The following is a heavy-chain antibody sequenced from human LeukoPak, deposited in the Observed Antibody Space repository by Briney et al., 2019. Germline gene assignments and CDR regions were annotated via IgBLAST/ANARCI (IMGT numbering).Heavy chain of an antibody. Sequence: SETLSLTCTVSGFSISSGYYWGWIRQPPGKGLEWIGSIYHSSNTYYNPSLKSRVTISVDTSKNQFSLKLNSVTAADTAVYYCATGVGGNSYSFDYWGQGTLVTVSS. J-gene: IGHJ4*02. CDR2: IYHSSNT. CDR1: GFSISSGYY. V-gene: IGHV4-38-2*02. CDR3: ATGVGGNSYSFDY. D-gene: IGHD4-23*01.